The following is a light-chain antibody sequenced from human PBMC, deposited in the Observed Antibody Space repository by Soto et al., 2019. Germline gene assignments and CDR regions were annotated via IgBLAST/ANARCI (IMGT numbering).Light chain of an antibody. CDR1: RSVSSTY. Sequence: EIVLTQSPGTLSLSPGERATLSCRASRSVSSTYLAWYQQKPGQAPRLLIYGASSRATGIPDRFSGSGSGTDFILTISRLEPEDFAVYYCQQYGSSPITFGQGTRLEIK. V-gene: IGKV3-20*01. CDR3: QQYGSSPIT. J-gene: IGKJ5*01. CDR2: GAS.